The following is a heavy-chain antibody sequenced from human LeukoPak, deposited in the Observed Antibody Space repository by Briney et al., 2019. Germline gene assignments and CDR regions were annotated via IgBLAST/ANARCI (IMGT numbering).Heavy chain of an antibody. CDR1: GFTFSIYA. J-gene: IGHJ3*02. CDR3: AKDHYYDSSGNLWPDAFDI. CDR2: ISGSGGST. V-gene: IGHV3-23*01. D-gene: IGHD3-22*01. Sequence: GGSLRLSCAASGFTFSIYAMSWDRQAPGKGLEWVSAISGSGGSTYYADSVKGRFTISRDNSKNTLYLQMNSLRAEDTAVYYCAKDHYYDSSGNLWPDAFDIWGQGTMVTVSS.